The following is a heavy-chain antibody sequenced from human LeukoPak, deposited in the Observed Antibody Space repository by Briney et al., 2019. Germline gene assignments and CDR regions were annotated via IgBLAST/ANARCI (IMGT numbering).Heavy chain of an antibody. V-gene: IGHV3-30-3*01. J-gene: IGHJ3*02. Sequence: GGSLRLSCAASGFTLSSYAMHWVRQAPGKGLEWVAVISYDGSNKYYADSVKGRFTISRDNSKNTLYLQMNSLRAEDTAVYYCASRRITMVRGSSNAFDIWGQGTMVTVSS. CDR2: ISYDGSNK. D-gene: IGHD3-10*01. CDR1: GFTLSSYA. CDR3: ASRRITMVRGSSNAFDI.